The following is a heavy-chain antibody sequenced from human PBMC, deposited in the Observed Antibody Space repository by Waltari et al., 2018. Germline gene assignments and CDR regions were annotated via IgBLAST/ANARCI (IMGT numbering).Heavy chain of an antibody. CDR2: INPTRGGT. D-gene: IGHD3-16*01. CDR1: GYTFPAYL. V-gene: IGHV1-2*02. Sequence: QVQLVQSGAEVRKPGASVRVPCKTSGYTFPAYLLHWVRQAPGNGLEWMGGINPTRGGTNYAQKFQGRVTITRDTSISTAYVELSRLTSDDTAVYYCARELEGGYFDYWGQGTLVTVSS. J-gene: IGHJ4*02. CDR3: ARELEGGYFDY.